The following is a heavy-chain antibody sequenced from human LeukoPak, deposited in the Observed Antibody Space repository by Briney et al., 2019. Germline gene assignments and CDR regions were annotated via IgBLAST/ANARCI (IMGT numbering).Heavy chain of an antibody. CDR2: ISGGGDRT. Sequence: GGSLRLSCAGSGFTFSNYAMNWVRQAPGKGLGCVSVISGGGDRTYYADSVKGRFTVSRDNSKNTMYLQMNSLRVEDTAVYYCAKARDSYDSSSYSDCWGQGTLVTVSS. CDR1: GFTFSNYA. V-gene: IGHV3-23*01. D-gene: IGHD3-22*01. J-gene: IGHJ4*02. CDR3: AKARDSYDSSSYSDC.